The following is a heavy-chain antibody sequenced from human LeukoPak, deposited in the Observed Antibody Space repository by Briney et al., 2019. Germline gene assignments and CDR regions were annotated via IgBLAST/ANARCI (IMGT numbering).Heavy chain of an antibody. CDR3: ARGPFSPKYSSSWYWDY. CDR2: INSDGRST. D-gene: IGHD6-13*01. Sequence: PGGSLRLSCAASGFTFSSYWMHWVRQAPGKGLVWVSRINSDGRSTSYADSVKGRFTISRDNAKNTLYLQMNSLRAEDTAVYYCARGPFSPKYSSSWYWDYWGQGTLVTVSS. J-gene: IGHJ4*02. CDR1: GFTFSSYW. V-gene: IGHV3-74*01.